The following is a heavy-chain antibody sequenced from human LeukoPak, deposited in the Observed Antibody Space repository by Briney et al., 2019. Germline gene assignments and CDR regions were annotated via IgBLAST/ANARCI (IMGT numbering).Heavy chain of an antibody. CDR2: ISSSGSV. CDR3: ARIPLGYSGAYYFDY. D-gene: IGHD5-12*01. CDR1: RGSISGSIRSYY. Sequence: SETLSLTCTVSRGSISGSIRSYYWSWLRQPPGKGLEWIGYISSSGSVNDNPSLRSRVTISVDTSKKQFFLNLSSVSAADTAVYYCARIPLGYSGAYYFDYWGQGTLVTVSP. V-gene: IGHV4-4*09. J-gene: IGHJ4*02.